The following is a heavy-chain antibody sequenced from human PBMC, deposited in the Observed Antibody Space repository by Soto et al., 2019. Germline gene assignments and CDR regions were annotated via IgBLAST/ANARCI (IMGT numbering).Heavy chain of an antibody. CDR1: GSSISSYY. CDR3: ARRYGDYFDY. J-gene: IGHJ4*02. CDR2: IYYSGST. Sequence: SETLSLTCTVPGSSISSYYWSWIRQPPGKGLEWIGYIYYSGSTNYNPSLKSRVTISVDTSKNQFSLKLSSVTAADTAVYYCARRYGDYFDYWGQGTLVTVS. D-gene: IGHD4-17*01. V-gene: IGHV4-59*08.